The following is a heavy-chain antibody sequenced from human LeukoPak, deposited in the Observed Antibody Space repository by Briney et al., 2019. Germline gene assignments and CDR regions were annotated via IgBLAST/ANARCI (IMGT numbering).Heavy chain of an antibody. Sequence: PSETLSLTCTVSGGSISSYYWSWIRQPPGKGLEWIGHIYYSGSTDYNPSLKSRVTISVDTSKNQFSLKLSSVTAADTAVYYCARDRGQQLAHFDYWGQGTLVTVSS. CDR2: IYYSGST. J-gene: IGHJ4*02. D-gene: IGHD6-13*01. V-gene: IGHV4-59*01. CDR1: GGSISSYY. CDR3: ARDRGQQLAHFDY.